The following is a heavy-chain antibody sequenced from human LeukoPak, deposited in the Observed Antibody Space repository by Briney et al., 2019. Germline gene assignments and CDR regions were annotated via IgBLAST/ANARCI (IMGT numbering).Heavy chain of an antibody. CDR3: ARAGSGYHNYYYYYMDV. Sequence: SQTLSLTCTVSDDSLSSGTYYWNWIRLYPGKGLEWIGCIHYTGSIYYNPSLKSRVTISVDTSKNQFSLNVNSVTAADTAVYYCARAGSGYHNYYYYYMDVWGKGTTVTISS. CDR1: DDSLSSGTYY. J-gene: IGHJ6*03. V-gene: IGHV4-31*03. CDR2: IHYTGSI. D-gene: IGHD3-22*01.